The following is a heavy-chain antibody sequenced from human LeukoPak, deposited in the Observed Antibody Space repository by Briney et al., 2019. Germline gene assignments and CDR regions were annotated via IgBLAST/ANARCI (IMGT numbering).Heavy chain of an antibody. J-gene: IGHJ5*02. CDR2: IYYSGST. Sequence: PSETLSLTCTVSGDSISSGGYYWSWIRQHPGKGLEWIGYIYYSGSTYYNPSLKSRVTISVDTSKNQFSLKLSSVTAADTAVYYCARGSEERVWGSYRLSWFDPWGQGTLVTVSS. V-gene: IGHV4-31*03. CDR1: GDSISSGGYY. D-gene: IGHD3-16*02. CDR3: ARGSEERVWGSYRLSWFDP.